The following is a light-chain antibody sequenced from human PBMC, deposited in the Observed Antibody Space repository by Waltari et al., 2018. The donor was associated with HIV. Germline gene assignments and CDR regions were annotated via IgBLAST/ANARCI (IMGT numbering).Light chain of an antibody. Sequence: QSVLTQPPSASGTPGQRVTISCSGSSSNIGSNTVNWYQQLPGTAPKLLIYSNNHRPSGVPDRFSGSKSGTSASLAISGLQSEDEADYYCASWDDSLKGRVFGGGTKLTVL. CDR3: ASWDDSLKGRV. V-gene: IGLV1-44*01. CDR1: SSNIGSNT. J-gene: IGLJ3*02. CDR2: SNN.